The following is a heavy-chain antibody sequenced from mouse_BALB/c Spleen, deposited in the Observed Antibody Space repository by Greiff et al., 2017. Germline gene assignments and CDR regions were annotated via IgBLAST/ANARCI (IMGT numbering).Heavy chain of an antibody. D-gene: IGHD1-1*01. J-gene: IGHJ3*01. Sequence: DVMLVESGGGLVKPGGSLKLSCAASGFTFSSYAMSWVRQSPEKRLEWVAEISSGGSYTYYPDTVTGRFTISRDNAKNTLYLEMSSLRSEDTAMYYCARRDTTAWFAYWGQGTLVTVSA. CDR1: GFTFSSYA. V-gene: IGHV5-9-4*01. CDR3: ARRDTTAWFAY. CDR2: ISSGGSYT.